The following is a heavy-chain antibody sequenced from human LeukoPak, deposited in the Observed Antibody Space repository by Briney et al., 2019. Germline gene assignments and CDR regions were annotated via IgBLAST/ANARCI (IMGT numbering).Heavy chain of an antibody. J-gene: IGHJ3*01. CDR3: SSKARGRAGNWGAGNAFDV. CDR1: GYSLTRNV. CDR2: MNPNSGNT. Sequence: ASVKVSCKAPGYSLTRNVANTVRQATGQGPEWMGWMNPNSGNTGYAQKFQGRVTMTRNTSISTAYMELSRLRSADTAVYYVSSKARGRAGNWGAGNAFDVWGQGTMVTVSS. V-gene: IGHV1-8*01. D-gene: IGHD1-14*01.